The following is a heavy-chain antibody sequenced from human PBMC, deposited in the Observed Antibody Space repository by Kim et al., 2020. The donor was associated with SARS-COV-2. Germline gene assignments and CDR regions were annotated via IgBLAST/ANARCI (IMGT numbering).Heavy chain of an antibody. V-gene: IGHV5-51*01. J-gene: IGHJ4*02. CDR1: GYSFTSYW. Sequence: GESLKISCKGSGYSFTSYWIGWVRQMPGKGLEWMGIIYPGDSDTRYSPSFQGQVTISADKSISTAYLQWSSLKASDTAMYYCARLKYQRITIFGVAQRGGLDYWGQGTLVTVSS. CDR3: ARLKYQRITIFGVAQRGGLDY. CDR2: IYPGDSDT. D-gene: IGHD3-3*01.